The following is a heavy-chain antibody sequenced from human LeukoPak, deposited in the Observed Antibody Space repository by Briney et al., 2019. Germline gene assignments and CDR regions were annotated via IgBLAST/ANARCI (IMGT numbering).Heavy chain of an antibody. CDR3: ARDKTPEGVLRFLEWSWGYFDL. CDR2: IYYSGST. Sequence: KPSETLSLTCTVSGGSISSSSYYWGWIRQPPGKGLEWIGSIYYSGSTYYNPSLKSRVTISVDTSKNQFSLKLSSVTAADTAVYYCARDKTPEGVLRFLEWSWGYFDLWGRGTLVTVSS. D-gene: IGHD3-3*01. V-gene: IGHV4-39*07. CDR1: GGSISSSSYY. J-gene: IGHJ2*01.